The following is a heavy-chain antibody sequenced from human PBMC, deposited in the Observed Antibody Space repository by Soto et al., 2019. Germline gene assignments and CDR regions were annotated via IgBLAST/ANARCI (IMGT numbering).Heavy chain of an antibody. CDR3: ARGNHRWLQLWYFDL. Sequence: SVKVSCKDSVCTFSSYTISWLRQAPGQGHEWMGGIITIFGTANYAQKFQGRVTITADESTSTAYMELSSLRSEDTSVYYCARGNHRWLQLWYFDLWGRGTLVTVS. J-gene: IGHJ2*01. CDR2: IITIFGTA. V-gene: IGHV1-69*13. D-gene: IGHD5-12*01. CDR1: VCTFSSYT.